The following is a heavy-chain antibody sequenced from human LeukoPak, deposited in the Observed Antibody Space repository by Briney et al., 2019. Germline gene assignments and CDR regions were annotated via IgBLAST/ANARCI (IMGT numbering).Heavy chain of an antibody. V-gene: IGHV3-7*01. CDR3: ARRDVTVTTFYYYYYMDV. CDR1: GFTFSSYW. Sequence: GGSLRLSCAASGFTFSSYWMSRVRQAPGKGLEWVASIKQDGSEKYYVDSVKGRFTISRDNAKNSLYLQMNSLRAEDTAVYYCARRDVTVTTFYYYYYMDVWGKGTTVTVSS. CDR2: IKQDGSEK. J-gene: IGHJ6*03. D-gene: IGHD4-17*01.